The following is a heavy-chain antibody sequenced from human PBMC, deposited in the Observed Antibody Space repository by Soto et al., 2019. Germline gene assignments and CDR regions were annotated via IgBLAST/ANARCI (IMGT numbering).Heavy chain of an antibody. J-gene: IGHJ4*02. Sequence: QVQLQESGPGLVKPSETLSLTCTVSGGSISSYYWSWIRQPAGKGLEWHGHIYSSGSSNYNPSLKSRVTMSVDSSKNQFSLKLSSLTAADTAVYYCARGGDSSGYYYASDYWGQGTLVTVSS. V-gene: IGHV4-4*07. CDR2: IYSSGSS. D-gene: IGHD3-22*01. CDR1: GGSISSYY. CDR3: ARGGDSSGYYYASDY.